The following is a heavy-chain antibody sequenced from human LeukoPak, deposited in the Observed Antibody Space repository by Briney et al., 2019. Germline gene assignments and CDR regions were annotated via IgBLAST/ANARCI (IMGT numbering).Heavy chain of an antibody. CDR2: MSSSSSTI. V-gene: IGHV3-48*01. CDR3: AREGYYDFWSRRANNWFDP. J-gene: IGHJ5*02. Sequence: GGSLRLSCAASGFTFSSYSMNWVRQAPGNGLEWVSYMSSSSSTIYYADSVKGRFTISRDNAKNSLYLQMNSLRAEDTAVYYCAREGYYDFWSRRANNWFDPWGQGTLVTVFS. D-gene: IGHD3-3*01. CDR1: GFTFSSYS.